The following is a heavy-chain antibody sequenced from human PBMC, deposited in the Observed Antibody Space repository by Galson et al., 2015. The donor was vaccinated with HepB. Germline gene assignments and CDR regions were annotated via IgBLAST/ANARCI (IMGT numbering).Heavy chain of an antibody. J-gene: IGHJ5*02. D-gene: IGHD3-22*01. CDR3: ARDNYYYDSSGYYYGNWFDP. V-gene: IGHV6-1*01. CDR2: TYYRSKWYN. Sequence: CAISGDSVSSNSAAWNWIRQSPSRGLEWLGRTYYRSKWYNDYAVSVKSRITINPDTSKNQFSLQLNSVTPEDTAVYYCARDNYYYDSSGYYYGNWFDPWGQGTLVTVSS. CDR1: GDSVSSNSAA.